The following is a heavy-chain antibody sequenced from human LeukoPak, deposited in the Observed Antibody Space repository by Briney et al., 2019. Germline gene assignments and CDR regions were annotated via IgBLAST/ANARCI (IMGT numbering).Heavy chain of an antibody. V-gene: IGHV3-21*04. D-gene: IGHD3-10*01. CDR2: SGSGSYI. CDR1: GFTFSSYT. Sequence: GGSLRLSCAASGFTFSSYTVAWVRQAPGKGLEWVSSSGSGSYISYADSVKGRFTISRDNAKNSLYLQMNSLGAEDTAVYYCARDLGYYGSGSWGQGTLVTVSS. CDR3: ARDLGYYGSGS. J-gene: IGHJ4*02.